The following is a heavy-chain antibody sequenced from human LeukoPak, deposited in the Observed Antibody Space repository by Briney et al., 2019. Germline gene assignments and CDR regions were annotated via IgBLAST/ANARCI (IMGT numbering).Heavy chain of an antibody. CDR2: VSGSGGST. V-gene: IGHV3-23*01. CDR1: GFTFSSYA. D-gene: IGHD3-10*01. J-gene: IGHJ6*03. Sequence: GGSLRLSCAASGFTFSSYAMSWVRLAPGKGLEWVSGVSGSGGSTYYADSVKGRFTIARDNSKNTLYLQMNSLRADDTAVYYCANADHYYGSGRNCMDVWGKGTTVTVSS. CDR3: ANADHYYGSGRNCMDV.